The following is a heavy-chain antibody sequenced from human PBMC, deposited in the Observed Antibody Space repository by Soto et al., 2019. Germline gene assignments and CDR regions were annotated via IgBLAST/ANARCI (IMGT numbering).Heavy chain of an antibody. CDR2: IYYSGST. CDR1: GGSISSYY. Sequence: SETLSLTCTVSGGSISSYYWSWIRQPPGKGLEWIGYIYYSGSTNYNPSLKSRVTISVDTSKNQFSLKLSSVTAADTAVYYCAREVVVVPAAGDYYYYYMDVCGKGTTVTVSS. V-gene: IGHV4-59*01. J-gene: IGHJ6*03. D-gene: IGHD2-2*01. CDR3: AREVVVVPAAGDYYYYYMDV.